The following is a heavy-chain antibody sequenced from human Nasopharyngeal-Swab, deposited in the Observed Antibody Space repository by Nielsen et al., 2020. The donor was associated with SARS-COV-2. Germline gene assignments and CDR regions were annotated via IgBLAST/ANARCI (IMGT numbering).Heavy chain of an antibody. CDR2: ISSSSSYI. CDR3: AGESGPNGFDI. Sequence: AGSLTLSCAASGFTFSSYSMNWVRQAPGKGLEWVSSISSSSSYIYYADSVRGRFTVSRDNAKNSLYLQMNSLRVEDTALYYCAGESGPNGFDIWGQGAMITVSS. J-gene: IGHJ3*02. D-gene: IGHD2-15*01. CDR1: GFTFSSYS. V-gene: IGHV3-21*01.